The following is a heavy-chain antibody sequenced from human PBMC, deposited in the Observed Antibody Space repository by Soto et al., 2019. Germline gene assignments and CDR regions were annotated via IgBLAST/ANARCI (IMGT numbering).Heavy chain of an antibody. CDR2: ISAYNGNT. V-gene: IGHV1-18*01. CDR1: GYTFTSYG. Sequence: ASVKVSCKASGYTFTSYGISWVRQAPGQGLEWMGWISAYNGNTNYAQKLQGRVTMTTDTSTSTAYMELRSLRSDDTAVYYCARVGDGGWLQYYYFYYWGQGTLVTVSS. J-gene: IGHJ4*02. CDR3: ARVGDGGWLQYYYFYY. D-gene: IGHD5-12*01.